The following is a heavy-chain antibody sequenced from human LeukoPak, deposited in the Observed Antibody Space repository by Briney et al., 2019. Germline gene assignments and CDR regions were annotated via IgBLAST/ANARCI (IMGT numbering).Heavy chain of an antibody. D-gene: IGHD4-17*01. V-gene: IGHV3-15*04. CDR2: IESKTDGGTT. J-gene: IGHJ4*02. CDR3: TTDLYGDLDY. Sequence: GGSLRLSCAASGFTFSNAWMSWVRQAPGKGLEWVGRIESKTDGGTTDYAAPVKGRFTISRDDSKNTLYLQMNSLKTEDTAVYYCTTDLYGDLDYWGQGTLVTVSS. CDR1: GFTFSNAW.